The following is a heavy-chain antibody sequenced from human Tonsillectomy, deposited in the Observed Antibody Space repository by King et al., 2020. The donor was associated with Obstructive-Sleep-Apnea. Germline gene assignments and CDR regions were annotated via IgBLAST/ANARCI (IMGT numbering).Heavy chain of an antibody. D-gene: IGHD3-10*01. CDR1: GYTFTSYA. CDR3: AVCRSGSSLSPFDY. J-gene: IGHJ4*02. CDR2: INTNTGNP. V-gene: IGHV7-4-1*01. Sequence: QLVQSGSELKKPGASVKVSRKAFGYTFTSYAMNWVRQAPGQGLEWMGWINTNTGNPTYAQGFTGRFVFSLDTSVSTAYLQIYSLKAEDTAVYYCAVCRSGSSLSPFDYWGQGTLVTVSS.